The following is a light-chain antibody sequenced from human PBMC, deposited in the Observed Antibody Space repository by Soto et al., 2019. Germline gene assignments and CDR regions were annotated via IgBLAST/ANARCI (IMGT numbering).Light chain of an antibody. CDR2: GTS. Sequence: EIVLTQSPGTLSLSPGERATLSCRASRSVSSRYFAWYQQRPGQAPRLLIYGTSNRATGIPDKFSGSGSGTDFTLTISRLEPEDFVVYFCHQYGYSPNTFGQGTKLEIK. V-gene: IGKV3-20*01. J-gene: IGKJ2*01. CDR1: RSVSSRY. CDR3: HQYGYSPNT.